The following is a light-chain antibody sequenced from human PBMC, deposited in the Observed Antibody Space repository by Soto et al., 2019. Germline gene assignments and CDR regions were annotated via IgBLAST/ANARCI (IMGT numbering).Light chain of an antibody. J-gene: IGKJ4*01. CDR1: QSLSSNY. Sequence: EIVLTQSPGALSLSPGERAILSCRASQSLSSNYLAWYQQKPGQAPRLLIYATSSRATGIPDRFSASGSGTDCTLTISRLEPEDSAVYYCQQFGYFGGRTKVEIK. CDR3: QQFGY. V-gene: IGKV3-20*01. CDR2: ATS.